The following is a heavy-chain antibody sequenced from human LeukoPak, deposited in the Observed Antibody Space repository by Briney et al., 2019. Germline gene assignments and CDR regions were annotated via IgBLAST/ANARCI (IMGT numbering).Heavy chain of an antibody. J-gene: IGHJ6*04. Sequence: GGSLRLSCAASGFTFSSYAMSWVRQAPGKGLEWLSHISSTSTTIKYVDSVKGRFTISRDNAKNSVYLQMHSLRVEDTAVYYRAREWDAWGKGTTVTVSS. CDR3: AREWDA. CDR2: ISSTSTTI. V-gene: IGHV3-48*01. CDR1: GFTFSSYA.